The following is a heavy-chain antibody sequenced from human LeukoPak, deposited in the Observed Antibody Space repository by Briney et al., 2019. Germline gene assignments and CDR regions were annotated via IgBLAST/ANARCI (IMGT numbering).Heavy chain of an antibody. CDR2: IYTSGST. Sequence: PSQTLSLTCTVSGGSISSGSYYWSWIRQPAGKGLEWIGRIYTSGSTNYNPSLKSRVTISGDTSKNQFSLRLSSVTAADTAVYYCARASYSYDINGWVPFDYWGQGTLVTVSS. CDR3: ARASYSYDINGWVPFDY. CDR1: GGSISSGSYY. J-gene: IGHJ4*02. D-gene: IGHD3-22*01. V-gene: IGHV4-61*02.